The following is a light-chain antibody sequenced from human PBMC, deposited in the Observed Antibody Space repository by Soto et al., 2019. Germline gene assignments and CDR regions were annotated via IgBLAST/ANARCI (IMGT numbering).Light chain of an antibody. V-gene: IGLV2-8*01. CDR3: KSYAGSNTYV. Sequence: QSVLTQPPSASGSPGQSVTISCTGTKSDIGVYDFVSWYQHHPGKAPRLIIYEVVQRPSGVPDRFSGSKSGNTASLTVSGLHAADEADYFCKSYAGSNTYVFASGTKVTVL. CDR1: KSDIGVYDF. J-gene: IGLJ1*01. CDR2: EVV.